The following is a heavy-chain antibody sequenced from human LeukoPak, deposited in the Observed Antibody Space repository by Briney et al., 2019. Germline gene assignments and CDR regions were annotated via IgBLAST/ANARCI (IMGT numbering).Heavy chain of an antibody. Sequence: SETLSLTCTVSGGSMSHHWSWIRQSPGKGLEWIGYISHTASTNYNPSLRSRVTLSIDTSKSQLSFQLTSVTAADTAVYYCAREKSPERKTWLQLGAFDVWGQGTVVTVSS. V-gene: IGHV4-59*11. CDR1: GGSMSHH. CDR3: AREKSPERKTWLQLGAFDV. J-gene: IGHJ3*01. CDR2: ISHTAST. D-gene: IGHD5-24*01.